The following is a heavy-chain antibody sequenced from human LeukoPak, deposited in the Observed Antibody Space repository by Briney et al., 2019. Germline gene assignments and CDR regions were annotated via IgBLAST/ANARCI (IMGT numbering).Heavy chain of an antibody. J-gene: IGHJ5*02. CDR3: ARSEVYNFWSGYYNWFDP. V-gene: IGHV1-69*06. CDR1: GGTFSSYA. CDR2: MITIFGTA. Sequence: SVKVSCKASGGTFSSYAISWVRQAPGQGLEWMVGMITIFGTANYAQKFQGRVTITADKSTSTAYMELSSLRSEDTAVYYCARSEVYNFWSGYYNWFDPWGQGTLVTVSS. D-gene: IGHD3-3*01.